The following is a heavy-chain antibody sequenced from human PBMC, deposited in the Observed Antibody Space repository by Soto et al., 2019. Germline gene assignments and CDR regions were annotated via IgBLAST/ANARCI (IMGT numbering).Heavy chain of an antibody. V-gene: IGHV3-23*01. Sequence: EVQLLESGGTLVQPGGSLRLSCAASGFTFSSHVMTWVRQAPGEGLEWVSGITATGATTYYADSVKGRFTISGDNSKNTLYLLMNSLKVADTAVYYCAKRGTHHWYSSWGRGTLVTVSS. CDR3: AKRGTHHWYSS. J-gene: IGHJ5*02. CDR1: GFTFSSHV. CDR2: ITATGATT. D-gene: IGHD2-21*02.